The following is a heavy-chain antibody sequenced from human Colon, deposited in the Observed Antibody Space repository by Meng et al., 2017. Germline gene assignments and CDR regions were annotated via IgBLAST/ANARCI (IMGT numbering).Heavy chain of an antibody. J-gene: IGHJ4*02. D-gene: IGHD3-10*01. CDR3: SATTAYKSGSQEDFDY. V-gene: IGHV4-61*02. CDR2: IDASGTT. CDR1: GAPINSGSSH. Sequence: LRPSCTVSGAPINSGSSHWNWIRQPAGKGLEWIGRIDASGTTYYNPSLKSRVTMSVDTSKNQLSLNLNSVTAADTAVYYCSATTAYKSGSQEDFDYWGQGKLVTVSS.